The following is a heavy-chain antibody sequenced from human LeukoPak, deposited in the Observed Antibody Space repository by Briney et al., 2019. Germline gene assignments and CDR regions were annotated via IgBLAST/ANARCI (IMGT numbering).Heavy chain of an antibody. CDR2: ISGSGSTI. CDR1: GFTFSNYE. CDR3: ARDKVPVGYSYGFDY. Sequence: GGSLRLSCAASGFTFSNYEMNWVRQAPGKGLEWVSYISGSGSTIYYADSVKGRFTISRDNAKNSLYLQMNSLRAEDTAVYYCARDKVPVGYSYGFDYWGQGTLVTVSS. D-gene: IGHD5-18*01. V-gene: IGHV3-48*03. J-gene: IGHJ4*02.